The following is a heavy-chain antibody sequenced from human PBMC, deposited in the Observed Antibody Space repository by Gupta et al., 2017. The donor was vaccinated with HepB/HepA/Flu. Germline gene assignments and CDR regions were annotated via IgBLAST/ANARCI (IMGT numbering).Heavy chain of an antibody. J-gene: IGHJ4*02. Sequence: QVQLVESGGGLVKPGGSLRLSCAASGFTFSDYYMSWIRQAPGKGLEWLSYISGSGGTIYYADSVKGRFIISRDNAKTSLYLQMNSLRADDTAVYYCVRAGGIVYKFDYWGQGSLVTVSS. CDR1: GFTFSDYY. D-gene: IGHD3-16*01. V-gene: IGHV3-11*04. CDR3: VRAGGIVYKFDY. CDR2: ISGSGGTI.